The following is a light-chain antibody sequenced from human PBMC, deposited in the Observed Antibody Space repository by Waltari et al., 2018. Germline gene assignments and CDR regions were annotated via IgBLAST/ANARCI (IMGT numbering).Light chain of an antibody. CDR3: QRNDRLPVT. Sequence: EIVLTQSPGTLSLSPGERATLPCRASQSIGRALIWYQQTPGQAPRLLIYGASTRATRIPDRFSGSGFGTDFSLTISRLEPEDFAVYYCQRNDRLPVTFGQGTKVEIK. V-gene: IGKV3-20*01. CDR1: QSIGRA. CDR2: GAS. J-gene: IGKJ1*01.